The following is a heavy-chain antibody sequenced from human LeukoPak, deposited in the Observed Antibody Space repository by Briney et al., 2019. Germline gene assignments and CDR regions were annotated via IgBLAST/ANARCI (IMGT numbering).Heavy chain of an antibody. J-gene: IGHJ4*02. CDR3: AKETRGSYSDY. D-gene: IGHD5-12*01. V-gene: IGHV3-30*02. CDR2: ISYDGSNR. CDR1: GFTFSSSG. Sequence: PGESLRLSCAASGFTFSSSGMHWVRQAPGKGPEWVASISYDGSNRYYADSVKGRFTISRDNSKNTLYLQMNSLRAEDTAVYYCAKETRGSYSDYWGQGTLVTVSS.